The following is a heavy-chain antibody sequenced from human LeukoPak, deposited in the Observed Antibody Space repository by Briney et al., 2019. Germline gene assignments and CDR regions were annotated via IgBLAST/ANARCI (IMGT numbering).Heavy chain of an antibody. Sequence: GGSLRLSSAASGFAFSSFEMTWVHQPPGKGLEWIANIGASGSPIFYADSVKGRFTVSRDNAESSLYLHMNSLRVEDTAVYYCARMGGAPQGWGLGALVTVSS. CDR3: ARMGGAPQG. D-gene: IGHD2-21*01. J-gene: IGHJ4*02. CDR1: GFAFSSFE. V-gene: IGHV3-48*03. CDR2: IGASGSPI.